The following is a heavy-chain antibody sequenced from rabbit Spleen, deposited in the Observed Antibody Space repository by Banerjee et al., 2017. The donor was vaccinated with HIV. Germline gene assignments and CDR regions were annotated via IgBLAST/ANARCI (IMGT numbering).Heavy chain of an antibody. CDR1: GFSFSSGYD. CDR2: IYAGNSGST. V-gene: IGHV1S40*01. CDR3: ARDTSSSFSSYGMDL. D-gene: IGHD1-1*01. Sequence: QQLVESGGGLVKPGASLTLTCKASGFSFSSGYDMCWVRQAPGKGLEWIACIYAGNSGSTYYASWAKGRFTISKTSSTTVTLQMTSLTAADTATYFCARDTSSSFSSYGMDLWGQGTLVTVS. J-gene: IGHJ6*01.